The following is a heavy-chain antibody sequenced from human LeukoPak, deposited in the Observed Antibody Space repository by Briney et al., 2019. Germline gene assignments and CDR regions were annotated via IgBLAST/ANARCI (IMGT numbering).Heavy chain of an antibody. V-gene: IGHV3-30-3*01. J-gene: IGHJ4*02. CDR3: AREPIAAAGNGPFDY. D-gene: IGHD6-13*01. CDR2: ISYDGSNK. CDR1: GFTFSSYA. Sequence: PGGSLRLSCAASGFTFSSYAMHWVRQAPGKGLEWVAVISYDGSNKYYADSVKGRFTISRDNSKNTLYLQMNSLRAEDTAVYYCAREPIAAAGNGPFDYWGQGTLVTVSS.